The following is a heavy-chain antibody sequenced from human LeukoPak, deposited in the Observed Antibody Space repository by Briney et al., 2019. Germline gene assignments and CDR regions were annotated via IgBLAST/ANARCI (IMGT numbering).Heavy chain of an antibody. D-gene: IGHD3-3*01. Sequence: GASVKVSCKASGYTFTSYGISWVRQAPGQGLEWMGWISAYNGNTNYAQKLQGRVTMTTDTSTSTAYMELRSLRSDDTAVYYCAREPHKYYDFWSGYYSRPTAFDYWGQGTLVTVSS. V-gene: IGHV1-18*01. CDR3: AREPHKYYDFWSGYYSRPTAFDY. J-gene: IGHJ4*02. CDR1: GYTFTSYG. CDR2: ISAYNGNT.